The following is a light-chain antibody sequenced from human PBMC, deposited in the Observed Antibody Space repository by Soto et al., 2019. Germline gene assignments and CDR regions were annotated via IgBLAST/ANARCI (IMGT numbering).Light chain of an antibody. CDR1: QSVGSN. Sequence: IVITQSAATRSVSPGERATLPCRASQSVGSNLAWYRQKPGQAPRLLIYGASTRETGIPARFSGSGAGTDFTRTISSLQYEDFKVDYCPQYSRSRLSFCGGTKVDIK. CDR2: GAS. V-gene: IGKV3-15*01. J-gene: IGKJ4*01. CDR3: PQYSRSRLS.